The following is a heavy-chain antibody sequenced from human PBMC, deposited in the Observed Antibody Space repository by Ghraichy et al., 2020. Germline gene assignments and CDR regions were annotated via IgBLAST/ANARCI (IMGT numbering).Heavy chain of an antibody. CDR3: ARGEITMIGSPNWFDP. J-gene: IGHJ5*02. CDR1: GGSISSGGYY. Sequence: SETLSLTCTVSGGSISSGGYYWSWIRQHPGKGLEWIGYIYYSGSTYYNPSLKSRVTISVDTSKNQFSLKLSSVTAADTAVYYCARGEITMIGSPNWFDPWGQGTLVTVSS. D-gene: IGHD3-22*01. V-gene: IGHV4-31*03. CDR2: IYYSGST.